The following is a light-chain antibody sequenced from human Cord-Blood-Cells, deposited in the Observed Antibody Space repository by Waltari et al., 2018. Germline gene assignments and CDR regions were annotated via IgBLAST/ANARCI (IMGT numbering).Light chain of an antibody. Sequence: AIRMTQSPSSLSASTGDRVTITCRASQGISSYLAWYQQKPGKAPKLLIYAASNLQSGVPSRFSCSGSGTDFTLTSSCLQSEDFATYYCQQYYSYPRTFGQGTKVEIK. CDR2: AAS. CDR3: QQYYSYPRT. CDR1: QGISSY. V-gene: IGKV1-8*01. J-gene: IGKJ1*01.